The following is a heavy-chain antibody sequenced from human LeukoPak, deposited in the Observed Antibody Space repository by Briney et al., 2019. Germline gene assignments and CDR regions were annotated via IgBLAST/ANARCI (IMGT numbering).Heavy chain of an antibody. CDR2: IIPILGIA. D-gene: IGHD3-10*01. CDR1: GGTFSSYT. Sequence: SVKVSCKASGGTFSSYTISWVRQAPGQGLEWMGRIIPILGIANYAQEFQGGVTITADKSTSTAYMELSSLRSEDTAVYYCSFGAPIYYYGMDVWGQGTTVTVSS. J-gene: IGHJ6*02. V-gene: IGHV1-69*02. CDR3: SFGAPIYYYGMDV.